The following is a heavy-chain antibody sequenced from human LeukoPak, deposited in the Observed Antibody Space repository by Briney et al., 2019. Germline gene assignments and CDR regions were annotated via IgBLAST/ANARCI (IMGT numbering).Heavy chain of an antibody. Sequence: PGGSLRLSCAASGFTVSSNHMSWVRQAPGMGLEWVSVIYRGGETYYADSVKGRFTISRDNSKNTLYLQMNSLRAEDTAVYYCAKTDSTFDYYYYMDVWGKGTTVTVSS. CDR2: IYRGGET. CDR3: AKTDSTFDYYYYMDV. J-gene: IGHJ6*03. D-gene: IGHD2/OR15-2a*01. V-gene: IGHV3-53*01. CDR1: GFTVSSNH.